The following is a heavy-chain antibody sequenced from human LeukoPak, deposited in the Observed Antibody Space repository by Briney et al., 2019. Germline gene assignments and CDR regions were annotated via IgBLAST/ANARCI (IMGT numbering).Heavy chain of an antibody. J-gene: IGHJ5*02. Sequence: GGSLRLSCAASGFTFSSYAMSWVRQAPGKGLEWVSGIGGSGGTTYYADSVKGRFSISRDNSKNTLYVQMNSLRAEDTAVYYCARGGASGSHLHWFDPWGQGTLVTVSS. D-gene: IGHD3-10*01. V-gene: IGHV3-23*01. CDR1: GFTFSSYA. CDR3: ARGGASGSHLHWFDP. CDR2: IGGSGGTT.